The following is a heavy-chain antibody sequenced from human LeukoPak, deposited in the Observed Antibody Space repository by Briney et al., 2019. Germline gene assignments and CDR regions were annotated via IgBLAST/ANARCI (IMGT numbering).Heavy chain of an antibody. CDR2: IRASGGLR. J-gene: IGHJ3*02. CDR1: GFNFKDYA. Sequence: GGSLRLSCAASGFNFKDYAMMWVRQAPGRGLEWVSAIRASGGLRFYADSVKGRFTVSRDNSKNTLYLQMNSLRAADTAVYYCARDPNGDYIGAFDMCGQGTKVTVSS. D-gene: IGHD4-17*01. CDR3: ARDPNGDYIGAFDM. V-gene: IGHV3-23*01.